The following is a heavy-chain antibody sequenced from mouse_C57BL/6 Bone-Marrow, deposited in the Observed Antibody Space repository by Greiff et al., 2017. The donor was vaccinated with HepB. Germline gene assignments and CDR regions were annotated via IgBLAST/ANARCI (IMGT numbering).Heavy chain of an antibody. D-gene: IGHD1-1*01. CDR3: ARDGYYGSYYFDF. CDR1: GISITTGNYR. CDR2: IYYSGTI. J-gene: IGHJ2*01. V-gene: IGHV3-5*01. Sequence: EVKLEESGPGLVKPSQTVFLTCTVTGISITTGNYRWSWIRQFPGNKLEWIGYIYYSGTITYNPSLTSRTTITKDTPKNQFFLEMNSLTAEDTATYYCARDGYYGSYYFDFWGQGTTLTVAS.